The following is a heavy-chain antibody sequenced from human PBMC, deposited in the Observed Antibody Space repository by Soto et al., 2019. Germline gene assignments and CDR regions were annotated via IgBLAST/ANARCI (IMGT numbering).Heavy chain of an antibody. V-gene: IGHV3-23*01. CDR2: ISGSGGST. D-gene: IGHD1-1*01. CDR1: GFTFSSYA. Sequence: QPGGSLRLSCAASGFTFSSYAMSWVRQAPGKGLEWVSAISGSGGSTYYADSVKGRFTISRDNSKNTLYLQMNSLRAEDTAVYYCAKDLSTVQLERPFGVSAFDIWGQGTMVTVSS. J-gene: IGHJ3*02. CDR3: AKDLSTVQLERPFGVSAFDI.